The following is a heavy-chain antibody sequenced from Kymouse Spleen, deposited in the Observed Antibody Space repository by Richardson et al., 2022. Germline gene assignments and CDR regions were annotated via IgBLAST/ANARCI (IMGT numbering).Heavy chain of an antibody. V-gene: IGHV3-33*01. CDR3: ARDVDTAMVYYYYGMDV. CDR1: GFTFSSYG. CDR2: IWYDGSNK. J-gene: IGHJ6*02. Sequence: QVQLVESGGGVVQPGRSLRLSCAASGFTFSSYGMHWVRQAPGKGLEWVAVIWYDGSNKYYADSVKGRFTISRDNSKNTLYLQMNSLRAEDTAVYYCARDVDTAMVYYYYGMDVWGQGTTVTVSS. D-gene: IGHD5-18,IGHD5-18*01.